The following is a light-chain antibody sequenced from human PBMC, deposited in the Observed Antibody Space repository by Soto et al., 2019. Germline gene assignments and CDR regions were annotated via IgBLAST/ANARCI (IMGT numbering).Light chain of an antibody. CDR3: QHSYSNIFS. V-gene: IGKV1-39*01. CDR1: QNIYTY. Sequence: DLQLTQSPPSLSASVGERVTINCRASQNIYTYVNWYQVKPGKAPKLLIFASSTLQSGVPSRFSGSGSAADFSLTISSLQPEDLATYYCQHSYSNIFSFGGGTRVEL. J-gene: IGKJ4*01. CDR2: ASS.